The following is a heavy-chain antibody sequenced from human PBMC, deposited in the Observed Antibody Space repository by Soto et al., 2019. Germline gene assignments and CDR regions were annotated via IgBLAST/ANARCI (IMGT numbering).Heavy chain of an antibody. D-gene: IGHD6-19*01. Sequence: QVQLVQSGGEVKMPGASVKVSCKASGYTFTSYHITWVRQAPGQGLEWMGWISAYNGNTNYAQNFQGRVSMTTDSSTTTADMELRNLRSHDTAVYYCARITSSAWYFCDYWGLGTLVTVSS. J-gene: IGHJ4*02. V-gene: IGHV1-18*01. CDR2: ISAYNGNT. CDR1: GYTFTSYH. CDR3: ARITSSAWYFCDY.